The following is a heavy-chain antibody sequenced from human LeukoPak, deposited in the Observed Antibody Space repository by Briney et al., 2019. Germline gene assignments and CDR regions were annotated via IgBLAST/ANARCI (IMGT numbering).Heavy chain of an antibody. CDR3: ARNNLGYNYFDY. J-gene: IGHJ4*02. Sequence: SETLSLTCSVSGYSISSGYYWGWIRQPPGKGLEWIGSSYHSGSTYYKTSLKSRVTISVDTSKNQFSLKLSSVTAADTAVYYCARNNLGYNYFDYWGQGTLVTVSS. CDR2: SYHSGST. CDR1: GYSISSGYY. D-gene: IGHD5-24*01. V-gene: IGHV4-38-2*02.